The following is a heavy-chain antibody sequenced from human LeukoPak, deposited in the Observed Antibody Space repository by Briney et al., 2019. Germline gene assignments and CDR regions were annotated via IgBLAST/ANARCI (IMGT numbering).Heavy chain of an antibody. D-gene: IGHD2-2*01. CDR2: IYHYGST. CDR3: ARIIVVVPAATENYYYYYGMDV. Sequence: SETLSLTCGVSGGSISRGGYSWSWIRQPPGKGLEWIGYIYHYGSTYYSPSLKSRVTISVDRSKNQFSLKLSSVTAADTAVYYCARIIVVVPAATENYYYYYGMDVWGQGTTVTVSS. V-gene: IGHV4-30-2*01. CDR1: GGSISRGGYS. J-gene: IGHJ6*02.